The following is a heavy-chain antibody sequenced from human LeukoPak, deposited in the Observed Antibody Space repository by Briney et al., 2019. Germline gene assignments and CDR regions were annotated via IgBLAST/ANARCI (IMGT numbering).Heavy chain of an antibody. V-gene: IGHV4-39*01. J-gene: IGHJ4*02. CDR3: ARHKGRPDTVLAQNLDY. D-gene: IGHD5-18*01. Sequence: SETLSLTCTVSGGSISSSNYYWGWIRQPPGKELEWIGSIYYSGSTYYNPSLKGRVTISVDTSKNQFSLNLSSVTAVDTAVYYCARHKGRPDTVLAQNLDYWGQGTLVTVSS. CDR2: IYYSGST. CDR1: GGSISSSNYY.